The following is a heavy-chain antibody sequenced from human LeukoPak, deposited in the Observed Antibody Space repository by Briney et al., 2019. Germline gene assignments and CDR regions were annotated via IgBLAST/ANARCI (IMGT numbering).Heavy chain of an antibody. V-gene: IGHV3-13*01. CDR3: ARARLRDDVFDV. CDR2: IGAAGDT. Sequence: GGSLRLPCAASGFIFSSYDMHWVRQAPGKGLEWVSGIGAAGDTYYPGSVKGRFTISRENAKNSLYLHMNTLTPGDTAVYYCARARLRDDVFDVWGPGTMITVSS. J-gene: IGHJ3*01. CDR1: GFIFSSYD. D-gene: IGHD4-17*01.